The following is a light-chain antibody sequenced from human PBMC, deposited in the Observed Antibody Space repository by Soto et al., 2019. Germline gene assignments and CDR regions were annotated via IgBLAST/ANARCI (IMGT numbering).Light chain of an antibody. J-gene: IGLJ2*01. CDR1: SSDVGAYNY. CDR3: SSYTSSTTVV. CDR2: DVS. V-gene: IGLV2-14*01. Sequence: QSVLTQPASVSGSPGQSITISCTGTSSDVGAYNYVSWYQQHPGKAPKLMIYDVSNRPSGVSNRFSGSKSGNTASLTISGLQAEDDGDYYCSSYTSSTTVVFGGGTKLTVL.